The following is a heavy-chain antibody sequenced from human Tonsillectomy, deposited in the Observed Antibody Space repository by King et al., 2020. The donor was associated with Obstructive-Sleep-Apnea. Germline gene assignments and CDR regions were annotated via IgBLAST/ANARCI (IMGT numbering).Heavy chain of an antibody. D-gene: IGHD2-15*01. CDR1: GYSFTSYC. J-gene: IGHJ5*02. CDR3: ARSEGDKMRWFDP. V-gene: IGHV5-51*01. Sequence: VQLVQSGAEVKKPGESLKISCKGSGYSFTSYCIGWVRQMPGKGLEWMGIIYPGDSETSYSPSFQGHVTISADKSISTAYLQWSSLKASDTAMYYCARSEGDKMRWFDPWGQGTLVTVSS. CDR2: IYPGDSET.